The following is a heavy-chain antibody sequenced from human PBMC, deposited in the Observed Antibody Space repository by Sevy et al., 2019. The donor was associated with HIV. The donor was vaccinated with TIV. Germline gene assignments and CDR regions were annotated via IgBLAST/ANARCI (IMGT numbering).Heavy chain of an antibody. J-gene: IGHJ6*02. CDR2: INSDSGVT. CDR3: ARLTTQPTSDLYGLDV. V-gene: IGHV1-2*02. Sequence: ASVKVSCTASGYIFSDYYIHWVRQAPGQGLEWMARINSDSGVTNYAQRFQGVVTVTRDTSLRTAYLELTNLNSNDTAIYYCARLTTQPTSDLYGLDVWGQGTTVTVSS. CDR1: GYIFSDYY. D-gene: IGHD4-17*01.